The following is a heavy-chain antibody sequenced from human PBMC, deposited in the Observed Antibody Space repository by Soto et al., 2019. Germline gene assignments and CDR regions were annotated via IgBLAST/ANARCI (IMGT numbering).Heavy chain of an antibody. D-gene: IGHD3-9*01. J-gene: IGHJ6*02. V-gene: IGHV4-4*02. Sequence: QVQLQESGPGLVKPSGTLSLTCAVSGGSISSSNWWSWVRQPPGKGLEWIGEIYHSGSTNYNPSRKSRVTISVDKSKNQFSLKLRSVTAADTAVYYCARVYYDILTGYNDYYYGMDVWGQGTTVTVSS. CDR2: IYHSGST. CDR3: ARVYYDILTGYNDYYYGMDV. CDR1: GGSISSSNW.